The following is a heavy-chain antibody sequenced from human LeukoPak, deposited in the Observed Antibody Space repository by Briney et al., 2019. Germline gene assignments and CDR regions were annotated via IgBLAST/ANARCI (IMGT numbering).Heavy chain of an antibody. Sequence: ASVKVSCKASGYTFTSYGISWVRQAPGQGLEWMGWISAYNGNTNYAQKLQGRVTMTTDTSTSTAYMELRSLRSDDTAVYYCARDNIVVVPAANWFDPWGQGTLVTVSS. CDR2: ISAYNGNT. CDR3: ARDNIVVVPAANWFDP. J-gene: IGHJ5*02. CDR1: GYTFTSYG. D-gene: IGHD2-2*01. V-gene: IGHV1-18*01.